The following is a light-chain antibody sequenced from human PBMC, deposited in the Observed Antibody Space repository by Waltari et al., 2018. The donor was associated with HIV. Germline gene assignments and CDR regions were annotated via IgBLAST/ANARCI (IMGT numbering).Light chain of an antibody. CDR3: SSYAGGTSWV. CDR1: SSDVGTHTL. V-gene: IGLV2-23*02. CDR2: EVS. Sequence: QSALTQPASVSGSPGQSIAISCTGTSSDVGTHTLVSWYQHHPGKAPRLIIYEVSKRPSTISNRFSGSKSGNTASLIISGLQSEDEADYYCSSYAGGTSWVFGGGTKLTVL. J-gene: IGLJ3*02.